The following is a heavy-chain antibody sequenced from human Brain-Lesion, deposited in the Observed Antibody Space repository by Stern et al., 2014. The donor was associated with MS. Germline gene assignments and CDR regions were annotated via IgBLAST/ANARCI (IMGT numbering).Heavy chain of an antibody. CDR2: IYHSGGT. J-gene: IGHJ3*02. Sequence: QVPLLESGPGLVKPSGTLSLTCAVSGGSISSSNWWSWVRQSPGEGLEWVGEIYHSGGTKYSPSFESRVIISVDKSKNQFSMKLSYVTAADTAVYYCARELPDLNAFDIWGQGTMVTVSS. CDR3: ARELPDLNAFDI. V-gene: IGHV4-4*02. CDR1: GGSISSSNW. D-gene: IGHD1-14*01.